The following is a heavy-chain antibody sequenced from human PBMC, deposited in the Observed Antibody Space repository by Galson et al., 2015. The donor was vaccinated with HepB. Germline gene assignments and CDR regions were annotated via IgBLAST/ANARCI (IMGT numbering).Heavy chain of an antibody. CDR1: GYSFTSYW. Sequence: SGAEVKKPGESLKISCKGSGYSFTSYWIGWVRQMPGKGLEWMGIIYPGDSDTRYSPSFQGQVTISADKSISTAYPQWSSLKASDTAMYYCARSITIFGVVTDFDYWGQRTLVTVSS. CDR2: IYPGDSDT. V-gene: IGHV5-51*01. J-gene: IGHJ4*02. CDR3: ARSITIFGVVTDFDY. D-gene: IGHD3-3*01.